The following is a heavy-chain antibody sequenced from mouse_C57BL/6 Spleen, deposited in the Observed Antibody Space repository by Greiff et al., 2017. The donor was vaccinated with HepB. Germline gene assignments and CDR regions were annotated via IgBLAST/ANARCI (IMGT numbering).Heavy chain of an antibody. J-gene: IGHJ2*01. CDR1: GFTFSSYG. D-gene: IGHD2-4*01. CDR3: ARRVMITSFFDY. CDR2: ISSGGSYT. V-gene: IGHV5-6*02. Sequence: EVNLVESGGDLVKPGGSQKLSCAASGFTFSSYGMSWVRQTPDKRLEWVATISSGGSYTYYPDSVKGRFTISRDNAKNTLYLQMSSLKSEDTAMYYCARRVMITSFFDYWGQGTTLTVSS.